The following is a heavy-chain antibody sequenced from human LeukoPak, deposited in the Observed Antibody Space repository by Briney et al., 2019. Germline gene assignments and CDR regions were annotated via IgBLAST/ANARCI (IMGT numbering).Heavy chain of an antibody. J-gene: IGHJ3*02. D-gene: IGHD2-8*01. CDR2: IYSDDRT. CDR3: AREVMAKRRAFDI. Sequence: GGSLRLSCAVSGFTASGNYMSWVRQAPGKGLEWVSVIYSDDRTYYADSVKGRFTISRHISKKTLYLQMNSLRAEDTAVYYCAREVMAKRRAFDIWGQGTVVTVSS. CDR1: GFTASGNY. V-gene: IGHV3-53*04.